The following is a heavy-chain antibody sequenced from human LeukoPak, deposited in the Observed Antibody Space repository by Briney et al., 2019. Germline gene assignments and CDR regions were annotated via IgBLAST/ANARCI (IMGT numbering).Heavy chain of an antibody. CDR1: GGPFGVYY. D-gene: IGHD3-10*01. CDR3: AGPGAGDLDY. V-gene: IGHV4-34*01. J-gene: IGHJ4*02. CDR2: INHSGST. Sequence: SETLSLTCAVYGGPFGVYYWSWVRQPPGKGLEWIGEINHSGSTNYNPSLKSRVTISVDTSKNHFSLKLSSVTVADTVVYYCAGPGAGDLDYWGQGTLVTVSS.